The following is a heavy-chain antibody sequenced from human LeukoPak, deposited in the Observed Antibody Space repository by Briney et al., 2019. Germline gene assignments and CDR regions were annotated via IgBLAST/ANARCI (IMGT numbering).Heavy chain of an antibody. CDR1: GYSFTSYW. Sequence: GESLEISCKGSGYSFTSYWIGWVRQMPGKGLEWMGIIYPGDSDTRYSPSFQGQVTISADKSISTAYLQWSSLKASDTAMYYCARGCGGDCSNTLFDYWGQGTLVTVSS. V-gene: IGHV5-51*01. CDR3: ARGCGGDCSNTLFDY. J-gene: IGHJ4*02. D-gene: IGHD2-21*02. CDR2: IYPGDSDT.